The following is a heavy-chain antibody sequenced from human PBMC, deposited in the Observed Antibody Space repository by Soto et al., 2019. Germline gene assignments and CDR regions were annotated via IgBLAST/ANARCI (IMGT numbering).Heavy chain of an antibody. J-gene: IGHJ3*02. D-gene: IGHD1-26*01. Sequence: GGSLRLSCAASGFTFSSYAMHWVRQAPGKGLEWVAVISYDGSNKYYADSVKGRFTISRDNSKNTLYLQMNSLRAEDTAVYYCARDSMGPFDIWGQGTMVTVSS. CDR3: ARDSMGPFDI. V-gene: IGHV3-30-3*01. CDR2: ISYDGSNK. CDR1: GFTFSSYA.